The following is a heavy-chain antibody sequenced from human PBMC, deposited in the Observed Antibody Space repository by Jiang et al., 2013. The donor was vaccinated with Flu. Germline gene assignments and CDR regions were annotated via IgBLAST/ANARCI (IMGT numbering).Heavy chain of an antibody. CDR1: GGSISSSSYY. V-gene: IGHV4-39*01. D-gene: IGHD6-19*01. J-gene: IGHJ3*02. CDR3: ARRGDAVAGPMVAFDI. Sequence: GPGLVKPSETLSLTCTVSGGSISSSSYYWGWIRQPPGKGLEWIGSIYYSGSTYYNPSLKSRVTISVDTSKNQFSLKLSSVTAADTAVYYCARRGDAVAGPMVAFDIWGQGTMVTVSS. CDR2: IYYSGST.